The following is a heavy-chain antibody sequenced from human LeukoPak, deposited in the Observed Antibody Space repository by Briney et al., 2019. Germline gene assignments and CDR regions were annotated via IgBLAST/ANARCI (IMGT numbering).Heavy chain of an antibody. CDR1: GYTFTAYY. CDR3: AKDRELDS. V-gene: IGHV1-2*02. D-gene: IGHD2-15*01. CDR2: INPNTGGT. J-gene: IGHJ4*02. Sequence: GASVKVSCKASGYTFTAYYIHWVRQAPRQGLEWMGWINPNTGGTNYAQNFQGRVTMTRDTSISTAYMELSSLTSDDTAIYYCAKDRELDSWGQGTLVTVSS.